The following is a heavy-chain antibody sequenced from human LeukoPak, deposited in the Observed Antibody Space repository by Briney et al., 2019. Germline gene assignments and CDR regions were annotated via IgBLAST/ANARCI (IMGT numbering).Heavy chain of an antibody. CDR3: ARVIRGYNYGYVLNYFDY. Sequence: LSGGSLRLSCAASGFTFSSYWMSWVRQAPGKGLEWVANIKQDGSEKYYVDSVKGRFTISRDNAKNSLYPQMNSLRAEDTAVYYCARVIRGYNYGYVLNYFDYWGQGTLVTVSS. CDR2: IKQDGSEK. V-gene: IGHV3-7*04. J-gene: IGHJ4*02. D-gene: IGHD5-18*01. CDR1: GFTFSSYW.